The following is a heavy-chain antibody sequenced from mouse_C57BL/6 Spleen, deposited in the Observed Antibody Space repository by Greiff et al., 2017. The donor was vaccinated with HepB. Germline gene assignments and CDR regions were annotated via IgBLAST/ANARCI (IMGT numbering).Heavy chain of an antibody. CDR1: GYTFTDYY. CDR3: ARRGYDYDGGWYFDV. CDR2: INPNNGGT. D-gene: IGHD2-4*01. Sequence: EVQLQQSGPELVKPGASVKISCKASGYTFTDYYMNWVKQSHGKSLEWIGDINPNNGGTSYNQKFKGKATLTVDKSSSTAYMELRSLTSEDSAVYYCARRGYDYDGGWYFDVWGTGTTVTVSA. V-gene: IGHV1-26*01. J-gene: IGHJ1*03.